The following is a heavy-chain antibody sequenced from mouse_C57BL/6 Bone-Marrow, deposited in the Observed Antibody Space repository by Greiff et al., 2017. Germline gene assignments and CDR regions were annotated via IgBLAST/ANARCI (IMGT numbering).Heavy chain of an antibody. CDR3: ARGGVTTVLDY. Sequence: VQLQQSGPELVKPGASVKISCKASGYTFTDYYINWVKQRPGQGLEWIGWIFPGSGSTTSNEKLTGKATLTVDKYSCQAYMLLSRLTSEDSAVYFCARGGVTTVLDYWGQGTTRTVSS. V-gene: IGHV1-75*01. J-gene: IGHJ2*01. CDR2: IFPGSGST. D-gene: IGHD1-1*01. CDR1: GYTFTDYY.